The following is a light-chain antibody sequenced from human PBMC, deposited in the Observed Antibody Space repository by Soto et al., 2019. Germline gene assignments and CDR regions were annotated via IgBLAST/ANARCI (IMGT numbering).Light chain of an antibody. V-gene: IGLV3-1*01. Sequence: SYELTQPPSVSVSPGQTASITCSGDKLGDKYACWYQQRTGQSPVLVIYQDRKRPSGIPERVSGSNSGNTATLTISGTQAMDEADYYCQAWDSSTVVFGGGTKLTVL. CDR2: QDR. CDR1: KLGDKY. CDR3: QAWDSSTVV. J-gene: IGLJ2*01.